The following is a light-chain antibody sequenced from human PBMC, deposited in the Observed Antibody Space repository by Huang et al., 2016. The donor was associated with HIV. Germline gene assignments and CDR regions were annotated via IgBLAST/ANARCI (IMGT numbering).Light chain of an antibody. V-gene: IGKV3-15*01. J-gene: IGKJ1*01. CDR2: GAS. CDR3: QQYNNWPRT. Sequence: EIVMTQSPATLSVSPGERATLSCRASQSVDSNLDWYQQKPGQAPRLLIYGASTRATGIPARCSGSGSGTEFTLTISSLQSEDFAFYYCQQYNNWPRTFGQGTKVEIK. CDR1: QSVDSN.